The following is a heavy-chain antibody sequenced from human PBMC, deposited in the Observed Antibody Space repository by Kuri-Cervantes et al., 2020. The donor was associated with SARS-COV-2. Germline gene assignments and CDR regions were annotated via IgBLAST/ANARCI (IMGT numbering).Heavy chain of an antibody. D-gene: IGHD2-2*01. CDR3: ARGYCSSTSCYDAFDI. CDR1: GYSISSGYY. Sequence: SQTLSLTCSVSGYSISSGYYWGWIRQPPGKGLEWIGSIYHSGSTYYNPSLKSRVTISVDTSKNQFSLKLSSVTAADTAVYYCARGYCSSTSCYDAFDIWGQGTMVTVSS. CDR2: IYHSGST. J-gene: IGHJ3*02. V-gene: IGHV4-38-2*02.